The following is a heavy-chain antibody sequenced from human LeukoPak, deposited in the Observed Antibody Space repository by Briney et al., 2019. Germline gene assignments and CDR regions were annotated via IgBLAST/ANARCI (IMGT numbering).Heavy chain of an antibody. D-gene: IGHD3-22*01. V-gene: IGHV3-74*01. Sequence: PGGSLRLSCAASGFTFSSYWMHRLRQAPGKGLEWVARINSDGTDISYGDSVKGRFTISRDNAKNTLYLQMNSLRVEDTAVYYCARVGYYDSSNYYAYFQHWGQGTLVTVSS. CDR3: ARVGYYDSSNYYAYFQH. CDR1: GFTFSSYW. CDR2: INSDGTDI. J-gene: IGHJ1*01.